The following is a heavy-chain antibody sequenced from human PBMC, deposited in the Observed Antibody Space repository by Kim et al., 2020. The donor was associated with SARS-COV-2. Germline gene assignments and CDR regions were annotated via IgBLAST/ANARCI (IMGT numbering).Heavy chain of an antibody. CDR2: ISWNSGSI. D-gene: IGHD6-19*01. Sequence: GGSLRLSCAASGFTFDDYATHWVRQAPGKGLEWVSGISWNSGSIGYADSVKGRFTISRDNAKNSLYLQMNSLRGEDTALYYCAKDSSSGWYPSGYFDYWGQGTLVTVSS. CDR3: AKDSSSGWYPSGYFDY. J-gene: IGHJ4*02. V-gene: IGHV3-9*01. CDR1: GFTFDDYA.